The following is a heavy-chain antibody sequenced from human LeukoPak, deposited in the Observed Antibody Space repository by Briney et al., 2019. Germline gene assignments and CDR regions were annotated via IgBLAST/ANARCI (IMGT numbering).Heavy chain of an antibody. D-gene: IGHD5-18*01. CDR2: ISGGGETT. CDR1: EFTFSSYE. J-gene: IGHJ4*02. CDR3: ARVGRIQYFDC. V-gene: IGHV3-48*03. Sequence: GGSLRLSCSAPEFTFSSYEMNWVRQAPGKGLEWVSYISGGGETTLYADSVKGRFTTSRDNAKNSLYLQLTSLRAEDTAVYYCARVGRIQYFDCWGQGTLVTVSS.